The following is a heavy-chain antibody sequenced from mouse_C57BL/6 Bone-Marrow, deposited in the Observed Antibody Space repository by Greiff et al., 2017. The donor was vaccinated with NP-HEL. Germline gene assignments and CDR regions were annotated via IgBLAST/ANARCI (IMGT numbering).Heavy chain of an antibody. CDR2: IYPRSGNT. CDR1: GYTFTSYG. V-gene: IGHV1-81*01. J-gene: IGHJ4*01. D-gene: IGHD1-3*01. Sequence: QVQLQQSGAELARPGASVKLSCKASGYTFTSYGISWVKQRTGQGLEWIGKIYPRSGNTYSHEKFKGKATLTADKSSSTACMELRSVESEDSAVYCCAKSGDCGSDYAMDYWGQGTSVTVSS. CDR3: AKSGDCGSDYAMDY.